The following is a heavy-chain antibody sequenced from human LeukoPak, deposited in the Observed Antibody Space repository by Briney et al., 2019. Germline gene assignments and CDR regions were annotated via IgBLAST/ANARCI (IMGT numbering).Heavy chain of an antibody. Sequence: ASVKVSCKASGYTFTGYYMHWVRQAPGQGLEWMGWINPNSGGTNYAQKFQGGVTMTRDMSTSTVYMELSSLRSEDTAVYYCARDLRGHSGIFDYWGQGTLVTVSS. D-gene: IGHD1-26*01. CDR1: GYTFTGYY. J-gene: IGHJ4*02. CDR3: ARDLRGHSGIFDY. V-gene: IGHV1-2*02. CDR2: INPNSGGT.